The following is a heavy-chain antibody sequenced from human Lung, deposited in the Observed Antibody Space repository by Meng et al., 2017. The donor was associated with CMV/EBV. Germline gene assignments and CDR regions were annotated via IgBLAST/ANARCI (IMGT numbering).Heavy chain of an antibody. Sequence: SCAASGFTVSDYYVSWIRQAPGKGLEWLSYISSSGNTIHYADSVKGRFIISRDTPKNSVSLQMNGLRAEDTAVYYCVREDYGDYFFDTWGQGRLVTVSS. CDR3: VREDYGDYFFDT. D-gene: IGHD4-17*01. CDR1: GFTVSDYY. CDR2: ISSSGNTI. J-gene: IGHJ4*02. V-gene: IGHV3-11*01.